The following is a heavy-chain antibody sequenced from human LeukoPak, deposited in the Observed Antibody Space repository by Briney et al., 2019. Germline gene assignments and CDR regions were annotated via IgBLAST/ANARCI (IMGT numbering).Heavy chain of an antibody. D-gene: IGHD3-10*01. CDR1: GGSFGGYY. CDR3: ARGYPGLWFGELQR. CDR2: INHSGST. J-gene: IGHJ4*02. Sequence: PSETLSLTCAVYGGSFGGYYWSWIRQPPGKGLEWIGEINHSGSTNYNPSLKSRVTISVDTSKNQFSLKLSSVTAADTAVYYCARGYPGLWFGELQRWGQGTLVTVSS. V-gene: IGHV4-34*01.